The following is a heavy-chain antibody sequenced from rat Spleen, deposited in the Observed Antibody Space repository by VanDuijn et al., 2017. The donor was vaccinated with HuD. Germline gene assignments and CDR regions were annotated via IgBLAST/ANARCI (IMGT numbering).Heavy chain of an antibody. CDR1: GLSLPSNS. J-gene: IGHJ3*01. Sequence: QVQLKESGPGLVQPSQTLSLTCTVSGLSLPSNSVSWIRQPPGKGLEWMGAIWSGGSTDYNSALKSRLSISRDTSKSQVFLKMNSLQTEDTAIYFCTSPFRWFAYWGQGTLVTVSS. CDR3: TSPFRWFAY. CDR2: IWSGGST. V-gene: IGHV2-1*01.